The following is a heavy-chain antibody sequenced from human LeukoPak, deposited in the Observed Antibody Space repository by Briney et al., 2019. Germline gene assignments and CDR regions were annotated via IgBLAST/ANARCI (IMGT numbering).Heavy chain of an antibody. D-gene: IGHD6-6*01. J-gene: IGHJ6*03. CDR2: INHSGST. Sequence: SETLSLTCAVYGGSFSGYYWSWIRQPLGKGLGWIGDINHSGSTNYNPSLKSRVTISVDTSKTQFSLKLSSVIAADTAVYYCARSGSSSGNRYYYMDVWGKGTTVIVSS. V-gene: IGHV4-34*01. CDR3: ARSGSSSGNRYYYMDV. CDR1: GGSFSGYY.